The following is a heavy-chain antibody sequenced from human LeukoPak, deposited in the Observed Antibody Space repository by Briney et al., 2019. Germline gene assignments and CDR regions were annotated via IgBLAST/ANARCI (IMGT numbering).Heavy chain of an antibody. Sequence: ASVKVSCKASGYTFTSYAMHWVRQAPGQRLEWMGWINAGNGNTKYSQKFQGRVTITRDTSASTAYMELSSLRSEDTAVYYCARASHYDSSGYYYADFDYWGQGTLVTVSS. CDR3: ARASHYDSSGYYYADFDY. J-gene: IGHJ4*02. CDR2: INAGNGNT. D-gene: IGHD3-22*01. V-gene: IGHV1-3*01. CDR1: GYTFTSYA.